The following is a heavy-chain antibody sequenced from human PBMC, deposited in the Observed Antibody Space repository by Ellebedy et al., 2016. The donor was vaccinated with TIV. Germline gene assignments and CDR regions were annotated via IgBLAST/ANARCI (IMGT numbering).Heavy chain of an antibody. CDR2: INHSGST. CDR1: GGSFSGYY. V-gene: IGHV4-34*01. Sequence: MPGGSLRLSCAVYGGSFSGYYWSWVRQTPGKGLEWIGEINHSGSTNCNPSLKSRVTLSVDTSKHQFSLKMRSVTAADTAVYYCARKPLIAVAGNGAISCWFDPWGQGILVTVSS. D-gene: IGHD6-19*01. CDR3: ARKPLIAVAGNGAISCWFDP. J-gene: IGHJ5*02.